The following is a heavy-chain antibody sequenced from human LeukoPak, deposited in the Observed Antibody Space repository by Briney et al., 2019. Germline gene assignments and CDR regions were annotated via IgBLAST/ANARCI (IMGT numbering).Heavy chain of an antibody. V-gene: IGHV3-9*01. Sequence: GGSLRLSCAASGFTFDDYAMHWVRQAPGKGLEWVSGISWNSGSIGYADSVKGRFTISRDNAKNSLYLQMNSLRAEDTALYYCAKPQYYYDSSGYYFEYWGQGTLVTVSS. D-gene: IGHD3-22*01. CDR2: ISWNSGSI. CDR3: AKPQYYYDSSGYYFEY. J-gene: IGHJ4*02. CDR1: GFTFDDYA.